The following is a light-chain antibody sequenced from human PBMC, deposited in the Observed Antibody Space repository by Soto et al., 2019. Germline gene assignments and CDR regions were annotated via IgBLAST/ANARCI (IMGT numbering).Light chain of an antibody. CDR3: QQYDNLPLT. Sequence: DIQMTQSPSSLSASVGDRVTITCQASQDISNYLNWYQQKLGKAPKLLIYAASNLETGVPSRFSGSGSGTDFPFTISSLLPEDFATYYCQQYDNLPLTFGGGTRVEIK. J-gene: IGKJ4*02. CDR2: AAS. V-gene: IGKV1-33*01. CDR1: QDISNY.